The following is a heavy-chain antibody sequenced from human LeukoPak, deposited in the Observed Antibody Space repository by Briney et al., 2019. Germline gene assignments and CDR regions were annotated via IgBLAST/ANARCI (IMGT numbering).Heavy chain of an antibody. CDR3: ARVDYYGPYYYMDV. Sequence: ASVKVSCKASGYTFTGYYMHWVRQAPGQGLEWMGWINPNSGGTNYAQKFQGRVTMTTDTSTSTAYMELRSLRSDDTAVYYCARVDYYGPYYYMDVWGKGTTVTISS. V-gene: IGHV1-2*02. CDR1: GYTFTGYY. J-gene: IGHJ6*03. D-gene: IGHD3-10*01. CDR2: INPNSGGT.